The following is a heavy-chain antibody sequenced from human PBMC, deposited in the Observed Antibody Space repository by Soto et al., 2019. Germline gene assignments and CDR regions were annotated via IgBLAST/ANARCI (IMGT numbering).Heavy chain of an antibody. D-gene: IGHD3-22*01. J-gene: IGHJ4*02. CDR3: ARLNYYQSSAYLDD. V-gene: IGHV1-69*01. CDR2: SIPVFGII. Sequence: QVQLVQSGAEVKQPGSSVKVSCKASGDTFKNYGITWVRQAPGQGLEWMGGSIPVFGIINYAQKFQGRVKITADESTSTGYMEVSSLRAEDTAIYYCARLNYYQSSAYLDDWGQGTLVTVSS. CDR1: GDTFKNYG.